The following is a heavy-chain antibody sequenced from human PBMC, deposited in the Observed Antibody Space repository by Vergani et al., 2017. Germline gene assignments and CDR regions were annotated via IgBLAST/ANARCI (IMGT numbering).Heavy chain of an antibody. CDR1: GFTSSYYG. J-gene: IGHJ6*03. Sequence: QVHLVESGGGVVQPGRSLRLSCVVSGFTSSYYGMHWVRQAPGKGLEWVAVISYDGQQKYYADSVKGRFTISRDNSKSTLYLQMNSLRAEDTAVYYCANASRWLQFNYYYYMDVWGKGTTVTVSS. V-gene: IGHV3-30*18. CDR2: ISYDGQQK. D-gene: IGHD5-24*01. CDR3: ANASRWLQFNYYYYMDV.